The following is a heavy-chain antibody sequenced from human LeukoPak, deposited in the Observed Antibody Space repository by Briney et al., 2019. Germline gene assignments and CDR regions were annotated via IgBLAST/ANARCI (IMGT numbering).Heavy chain of an antibody. J-gene: IGHJ6*03. CDR2: ISISSNYI. D-gene: IGHD1-1*01. Sequence: GGSLRLSCAASGFTFSRYSMNWVRQAPGKGLEWVSSISISSNYIYYADSVKGRFTISRDNAKNSLYLQMNSLRAEDTAVYYCARVKTGNWLSRGYYYMDVWGKGTTVTVSS. V-gene: IGHV3-21*01. CDR1: GFTFSRYS. CDR3: ARVKTGNWLSRGYYYMDV.